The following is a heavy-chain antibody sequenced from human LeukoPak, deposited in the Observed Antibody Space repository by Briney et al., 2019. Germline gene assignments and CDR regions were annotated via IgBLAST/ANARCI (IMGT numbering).Heavy chain of an antibody. CDR2: IYNRGST. CDR3: ARHRSYSTITAFDY. CDR1: GGSINSGDYY. D-gene: IGHD6-25*01. Sequence: SQTLSLTCTVSGGSINSGDYYWSWIRQHPGKGLEWIGYIYNRGSTYYNPSLKSRVIISVDTSKNQFSLKLSSVTAADTAVYYCARHRSYSTITAFDYWGRGTLVTVSS. V-gene: IGHV4-31*03. J-gene: IGHJ4*02.